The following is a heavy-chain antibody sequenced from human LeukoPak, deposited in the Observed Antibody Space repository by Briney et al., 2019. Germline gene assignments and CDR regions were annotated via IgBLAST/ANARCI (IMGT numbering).Heavy chain of an antibody. V-gene: IGHV3-7*01. D-gene: IGHD3-10*01. CDR1: GFGVSSNY. Sequence: GGSLRLSCAGSGFGVSSNYMSWVRQAPGKGLEWVANIKQDGTEKYYVDSVKGRFTISRDNAKKSVYLHMSSLRAEDTALYYCARLSAYYYGSYFYYYMDVWGKGTTVTVSS. CDR3: ARLSAYYYGSYFYYYMDV. J-gene: IGHJ6*03. CDR2: IKQDGTEK.